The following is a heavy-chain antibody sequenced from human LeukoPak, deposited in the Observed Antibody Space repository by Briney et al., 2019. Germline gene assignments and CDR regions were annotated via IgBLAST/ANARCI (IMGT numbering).Heavy chain of an antibody. V-gene: IGHV3-11*05. CDR3: ARVKGYYYGSGSYSERGYYFDY. D-gene: IGHD3-10*01. CDR1: GFTFSDYY. J-gene: IGHJ4*02. Sequence: GGSLRLSCAASGFTFSDYYMSWIRQAPGKGLEWVSYISSSSSYTNYADSVKGRFTISRDNAKNSLYLQMNSLRAEDTAAYYCARVKGYYYGSGSYSERGYYFDYWGQGTLVTVSS. CDR2: ISSSSSYT.